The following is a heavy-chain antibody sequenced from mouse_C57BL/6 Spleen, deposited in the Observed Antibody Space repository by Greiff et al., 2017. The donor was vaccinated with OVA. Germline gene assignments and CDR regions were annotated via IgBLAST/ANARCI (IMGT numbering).Heavy chain of an antibody. V-gene: IGHV1-52*01. Sequence: VQLQQPGAELVRPGSSVKLSCKASGYTFTSYWMHWVKQRPIQGLEWIDNIDPSDSETHYNQKFKDKATLTVDKSSSTAYMQLSSLTSEDSAVYYCAVTGTKGFAYWGQGTLVTVSA. J-gene: IGHJ3*01. D-gene: IGHD4-1*01. CDR1: GYTFTSYW. CDR2: IDPSDSET. CDR3: AVTGTKGFAY.